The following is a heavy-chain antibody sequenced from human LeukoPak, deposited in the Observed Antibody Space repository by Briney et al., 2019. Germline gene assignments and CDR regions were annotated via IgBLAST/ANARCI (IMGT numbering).Heavy chain of an antibody. CDR3: ARGAVVVAATPRHTLDYFDY. Sequence: ASVKVSCKVSGYTLTELSMHWVRQAPGKGLEWMGGFDPEDGETIYAQKFQGRVTMTEDTSTDTAYMELSSLRSEDTAVYYCARGAVVVAATPRHTLDYFDYWGQGTLVTVSS. D-gene: IGHD2-15*01. CDR2: FDPEDGET. CDR1: GYTLTELS. J-gene: IGHJ4*02. V-gene: IGHV1-24*01.